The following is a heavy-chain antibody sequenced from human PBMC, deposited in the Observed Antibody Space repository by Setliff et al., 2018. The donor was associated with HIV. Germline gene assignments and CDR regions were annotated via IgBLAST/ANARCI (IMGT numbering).Heavy chain of an antibody. CDR3: VTGVGTSSVDY. CDR2: IKTKTQRGTT. J-gene: IGHJ4*02. Sequence: GSLRLSCAASGFTFSDVWVNWVRQAPGKGLEWVGRIKTKTQRGTTDYAAPAKGRFIISRDDSKNTLYLQMNSLRSEDTAVYYCVTGVGTSSVDYWGQGTMVTVSS. D-gene: IGHD3-22*01. CDR1: GFTFSDVW. V-gene: IGHV3-15*01.